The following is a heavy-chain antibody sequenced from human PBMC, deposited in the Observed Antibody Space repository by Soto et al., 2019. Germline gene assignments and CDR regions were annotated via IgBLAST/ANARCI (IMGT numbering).Heavy chain of an antibody. Sequence: QVQLVQSGAEVKKPGSSVKVSCKASGGTFSSYTISWVRQAPGQGLEWMGRIIPILGIANYAQKFQGRVTITAGQSTSTAYLELSSLRSEDTGGYFRSPSGRFDFDHRGQGTLVTVSS. CDR3: SPSGRFDFDH. J-gene: IGHJ4*02. CDR1: GGTFSSYT. D-gene: IGHD1-26*01. V-gene: IGHV1-69*02. CDR2: IIPILGIA.